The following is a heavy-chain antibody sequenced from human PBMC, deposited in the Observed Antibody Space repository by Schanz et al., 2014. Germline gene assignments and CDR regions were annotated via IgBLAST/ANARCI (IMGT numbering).Heavy chain of an antibody. CDR3: ARGGFGLDY. D-gene: IGHD3-3*01. CDR1: GFTFSTYA. Sequence: EVQLLESGGALVQPGGSLRLSCSASGFTFSTYAMSWVRQAPGKGLEWVSSISSTSSYIFYADSVKGRFTISRDNAKNSLYLQMNSLRAEDTAVYYCARGGFGLDYWGQGTLVTVSS. V-gene: IGHV3-21*01. CDR2: ISSTSSYI. J-gene: IGHJ4*02.